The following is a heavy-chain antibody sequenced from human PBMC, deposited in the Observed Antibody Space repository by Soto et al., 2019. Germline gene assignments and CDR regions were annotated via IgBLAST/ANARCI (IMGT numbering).Heavy chain of an antibody. V-gene: IGHV4-31*03. J-gene: IGHJ6*02. CDR1: GGSISSGGYY. D-gene: IGHD2-2*01. CDR3: ARGSVPAASHGMDV. Sequence: NPSESLSLTCTVSGGSISSGGYYWSWIRQHPGKGLEWIGYIYYSGSTYYNPSLKSRVTISVDTSKNQFSLKLSSVTAADTAVYYCARGSVPAASHGMDVRGQGTTVTVSS. CDR2: IYYSGST.